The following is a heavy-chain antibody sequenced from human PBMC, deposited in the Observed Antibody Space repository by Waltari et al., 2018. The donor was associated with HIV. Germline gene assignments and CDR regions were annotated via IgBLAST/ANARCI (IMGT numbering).Heavy chain of an antibody. J-gene: IGHJ5*02. CDR2: IIPPIGAT. CDR1: GLSYTSYT. CDR3: AGGEYYNFWSGSPGRRLDP. D-gene: IGHD3-3*01. Sequence: VQWMQSGSEVKKPGSSVKVSCKASGLSYTSYTLSWVRQAPGHGLEWMGRIIPPIGATNYAQKFQGRITITADKSTTTTYLEIQDLRSEDTAIYYCAGGEYYNFWSGSPGRRLDPWGQGTLITVSS. V-gene: IGHV1-69*08.